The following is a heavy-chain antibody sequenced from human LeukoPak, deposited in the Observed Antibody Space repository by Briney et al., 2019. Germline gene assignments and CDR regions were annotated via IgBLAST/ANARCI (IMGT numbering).Heavy chain of an antibody. J-gene: IGHJ4*02. D-gene: IGHD6-6*01. CDR1: GFTVSSNY. CDR3: ARSTYTSTSSAY. V-gene: IGHV3-66*01. Sequence: PGGSLRLSCAASGFTVSSNYMSWVRQAPGKGLEWVSVIYSGGSTYYADSVKGRFTISRDNSKNTLYLQMNSLRAEDTAVYYCARSTYTSTSSAYWGQGTLVTVSS. CDR2: IYSGGST.